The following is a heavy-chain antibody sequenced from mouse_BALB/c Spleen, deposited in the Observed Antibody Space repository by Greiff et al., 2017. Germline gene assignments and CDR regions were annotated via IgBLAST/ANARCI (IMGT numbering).Heavy chain of an antibody. D-gene: IGHD1-2*01. Sequence: EVKLMESGGGLVKPGGSLKLSCAASGFTFSSYAMSWVRQTPEKRLEWVASISSGGSTYYPDSVKGRFTISRDNARNILYLQMSSLRSEDTAMYYCARGSITTAVFDYWGQGTTLTVSS. V-gene: IGHV5-6-5*01. CDR1: GFTFSSYA. CDR3: ARGSITTAVFDY. CDR2: ISSGGST. J-gene: IGHJ2*01.